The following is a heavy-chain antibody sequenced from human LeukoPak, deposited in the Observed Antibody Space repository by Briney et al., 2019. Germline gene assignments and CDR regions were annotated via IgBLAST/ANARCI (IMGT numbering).Heavy chain of an antibody. D-gene: IGHD6-19*01. J-gene: IGHJ3*02. Sequence: GGSLRLSCAASGISCSVYYMGWIRQAPGKGLEWISYISGSGSDTNYADSVKGRFTISRDNSKNTLYLQMNSLRAEDTAVYYCAKDRNSGWEEYAFDIWGQGTMVTVSS. CDR1: GISCSVYY. CDR2: ISGSGSDT. CDR3: AKDRNSGWEEYAFDI. V-gene: IGHV3-11*05.